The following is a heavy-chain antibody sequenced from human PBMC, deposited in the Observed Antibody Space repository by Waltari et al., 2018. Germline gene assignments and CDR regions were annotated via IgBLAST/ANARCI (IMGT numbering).Heavy chain of an antibody. CDR1: GYSFSTYW. D-gene: IGHD3-22*01. J-gene: IGHJ3*02. CDR2: INPTNSDT. V-gene: IGHV5-51*01. CDR3: AKIGGAPDRYDAFEIYLDAFDI. Sequence: EVQLVQSGAEGKKPGESLKISCKGSGYSFSTYWIAWVRKMSEKGLEWMGIINPTNSDTRYSPSFQGQVTISRDNSKNTLYLQMNSLRPEDTAVYHCAKIGGAPDRYDAFEIYLDAFDIWGQGTMVTVSS.